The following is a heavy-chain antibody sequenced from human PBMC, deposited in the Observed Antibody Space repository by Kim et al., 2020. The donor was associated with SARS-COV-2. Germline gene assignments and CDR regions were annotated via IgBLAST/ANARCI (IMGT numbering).Heavy chain of an antibody. CDR1: GFTFSSYS. CDR3: ARDHHLYFDWLSLDSYYYYGMDV. Sequence: GGSLRLSCAASGFTFSSYSMNWVRQAPGKGLEWVSSIGSSSSYIYYADSVKGRFTISRDNAKNSLYLQMNSLRAEDTAVYYCARDHHLYFDWLSLDSYYYYGMDVWGQGTTVTVSS. V-gene: IGHV3-21*01. D-gene: IGHD3-9*01. J-gene: IGHJ6*02. CDR2: IGSSSSYI.